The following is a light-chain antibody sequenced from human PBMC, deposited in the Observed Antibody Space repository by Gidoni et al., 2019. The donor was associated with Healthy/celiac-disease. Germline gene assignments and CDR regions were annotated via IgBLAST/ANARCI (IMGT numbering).Light chain of an antibody. CDR3: MQALQTPYS. J-gene: IGKJ2*03. CDR1: QSLLHSNGYNY. CDR2: LGS. Sequence: VMTQSPLSLPVTPGEPASISCRSSQSLLHSNGYNYLDWYLQKPGQSPQLLIYLGSNRASGVPDRFSGSGSGTDFTLKISRVEAEDVGVYYCMQALQTPYSFGQGTKLEIK. V-gene: IGKV2-28*01.